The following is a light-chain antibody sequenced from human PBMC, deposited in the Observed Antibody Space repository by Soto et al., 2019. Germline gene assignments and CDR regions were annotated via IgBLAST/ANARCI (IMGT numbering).Light chain of an antibody. Sequence: DIQMTQSPSSLSASVGDRVTITCQASQDINNYLNWYKQKSGKAPKLMSYDASDLETGVPSRFSGSGSGTDFTFTISSLQPEDIETYYCQQYDNLPLTFGGGTKVDIK. CDR2: DAS. V-gene: IGKV1-33*01. J-gene: IGKJ4*01. CDR3: QQYDNLPLT. CDR1: QDINNY.